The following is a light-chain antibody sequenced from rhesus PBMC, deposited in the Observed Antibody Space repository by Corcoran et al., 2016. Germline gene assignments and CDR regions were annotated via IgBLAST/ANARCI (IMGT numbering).Light chain of an antibody. CDR3: QQYSGRPYT. CDR2: KAS. J-gene: IGKJ2*01. Sequence: DIQMTQSPSSLSASVGDTVTITCRASQGIFSWLAWYQQKPVKALKVLIYKASTWQSGVPSRFSGSGSVTDFTLTISSLQSEDFATYYCQQYSGRPYTFGRGTKVEIK. V-gene: IGKV1-22*01. CDR1: QGIFSW.